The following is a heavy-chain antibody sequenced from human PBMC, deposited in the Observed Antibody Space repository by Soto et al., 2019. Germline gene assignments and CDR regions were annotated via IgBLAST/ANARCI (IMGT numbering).Heavy chain of an antibody. CDR1: GSSFSGYA. CDR3: ARAVVTDIREGIDY. V-gene: IGHV3-30*04. Sequence: QVQLVESGGGVVRPGTSLRLSCAASGSSFSGYAMHWVSQAPGKGLEWVAVISYDVSYNSYADSVKGRFSISRDNCKNTLYLQMNSLRDEDTAVYYCARAVVTDIREGIDYWGQGTLVTVSS. CDR2: ISYDVSYN. D-gene: IGHD2-21*02. J-gene: IGHJ4*02.